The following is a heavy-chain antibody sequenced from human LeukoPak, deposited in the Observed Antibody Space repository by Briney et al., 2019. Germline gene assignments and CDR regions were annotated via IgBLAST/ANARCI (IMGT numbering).Heavy chain of an antibody. CDR2: IDPSGSYT. D-gene: IGHD5-18*01. V-gene: IGHV5-10-1*01. CDR3: ARLAVDTAMEFDY. Sequence: GESLKISCKGSGYSFTSYWISWVRQMPGKGLEWMGRIDPSGSYTNYSPSFQGHVTISADKSISTAYLQWSSLKASDTAMYYCARLAVDTAMEFDYWGQGTLVTVSS. CDR1: GYSFTSYW. J-gene: IGHJ4*02.